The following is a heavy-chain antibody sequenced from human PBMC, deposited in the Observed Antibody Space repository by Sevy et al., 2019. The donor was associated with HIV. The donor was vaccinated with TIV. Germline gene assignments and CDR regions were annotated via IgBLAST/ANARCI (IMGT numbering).Heavy chain of an antibody. Sequence: ASVKVSCKVSGYTLNKLSMHWVRQAPGEGLEWMGSFDPEDGETFYAQKFQGRVTMTEDTSTDTAYMELSSLRSEDTAVYYCAATKDYYESSGPPFDYWGQGTLVTVSS. J-gene: IGHJ4*02. CDR1: GYTLNKLS. CDR3: AATKDYYESSGPPFDY. D-gene: IGHD3-22*01. V-gene: IGHV1-24*01. CDR2: FDPEDGET.